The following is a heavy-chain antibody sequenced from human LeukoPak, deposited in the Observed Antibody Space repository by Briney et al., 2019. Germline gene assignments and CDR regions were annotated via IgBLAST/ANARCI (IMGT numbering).Heavy chain of an antibody. CDR1: GFTLSDYR. J-gene: IGHJ4*02. CDR2: INKDGSST. V-gene: IGHV3-74*01. Sequence: GGSLRLSCAAHGFTLSDYRMDWVRQAPGKGLVWVSCINKDGSSTSYADSVKGRFTISRDNAKNTLYLQMNSLRPEDTAVYYDGRDDCSSPSCYPDYWGQGTLVTVSS. D-gene: IGHD2-2*01. CDR3: GRDDCSSPSCYPDY.